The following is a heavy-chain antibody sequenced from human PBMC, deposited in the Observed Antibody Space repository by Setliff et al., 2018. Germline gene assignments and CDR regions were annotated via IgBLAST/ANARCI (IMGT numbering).Heavy chain of an antibody. Sequence: GGSLRLSCAVSGLTFSSYAMNWVRQAPGKGLEWVSNINPAGAKTYYADSVKGRFTISRDNAKNSLYLQMNSLGAEDTALYYCARAHRYFSDTSGYFYDWGQGTLVTVSS. V-gene: IGHV3-21*04. J-gene: IGHJ4*02. D-gene: IGHD3-22*01. CDR3: ARAHRYFSDTSGYFYD. CDR1: GLTFSSYA. CDR2: INPAGAKT.